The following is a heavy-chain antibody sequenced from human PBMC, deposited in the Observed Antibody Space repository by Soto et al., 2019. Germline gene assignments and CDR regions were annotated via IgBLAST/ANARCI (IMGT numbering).Heavy chain of an antibody. CDR3: AKDINHRIRVRGVIHKPYYMDV. J-gene: IGHJ6*03. D-gene: IGHD3-10*01. V-gene: IGHV3-9*01. CDR2: ISWNSGSI. CDR1: GFTFDDYA. Sequence: GGSLRLSCAASGFTFDDYAMHWVRQAPGKGLEWVSGISWNSGSIGYADSVKGRFTISRDNAKNSLYLQMNSLRAEDTALYYCAKDINHRIRVRGVIHKPYYMDVWGKGTTVTVYS.